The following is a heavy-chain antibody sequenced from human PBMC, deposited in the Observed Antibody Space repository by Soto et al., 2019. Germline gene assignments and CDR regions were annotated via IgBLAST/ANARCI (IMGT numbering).Heavy chain of an antibody. V-gene: IGHV3-33*01. CDR3: VRDSARIVVVPRVDGDNWLDP. CDR2: IWHDGSTT. J-gene: IGHJ5*02. CDR1: GFSFSSYA. D-gene: IGHD2-2*01. Sequence: QEQLVESGGGVVQPGRSLRLSCAASGFSFSSYAMHWVRQAPGKGLEWVALIWHDGSTTSYADSVKGRFTISRDNAKNSLYLQMNSLRAEYTAVYYCVRDSARIVVVPRVDGDNWLDPWGQGTLVTVSS.